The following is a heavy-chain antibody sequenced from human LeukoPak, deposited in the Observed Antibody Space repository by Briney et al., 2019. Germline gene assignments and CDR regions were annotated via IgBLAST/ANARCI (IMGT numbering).Heavy chain of an antibody. V-gene: IGHV4-34*01. D-gene: IGHD2-2*01. CDR1: GGSFSGYY. CDR2: INHSGST. Sequence: SETLSLTCAVYGGSFSGYYWSWIRQPPGKGLEWIGEINHSGSTNYNPSLKSRVTISVDTSKNQFSLKPSSVTAADTAVYYCARERRVVVPAVGARYYYYMDVWGKGTTVTVSS. J-gene: IGHJ6*03. CDR3: ARERRVVVPAVGARYYYYMDV.